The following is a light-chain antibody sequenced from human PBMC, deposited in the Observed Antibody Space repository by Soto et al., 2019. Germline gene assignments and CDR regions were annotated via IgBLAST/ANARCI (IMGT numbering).Light chain of an antibody. CDR2: DAS. Sequence: DIPMTQSPSSLSASVGNRVTITCQASQDIATYLNWYQQKPGKAPNLLIYDASNLETGVPSRFSGGGSGTHFTFTISNLQPEDIATYYCQQYDNRPPTWTFGQGTKVEIE. CDR3: QQYDNRPPTWT. CDR1: QDIATY. V-gene: IGKV1-33*01. J-gene: IGKJ1*01.